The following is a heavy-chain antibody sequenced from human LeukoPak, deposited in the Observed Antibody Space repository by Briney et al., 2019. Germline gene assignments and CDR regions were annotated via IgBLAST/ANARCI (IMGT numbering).Heavy chain of an antibody. D-gene: IGHD2-2*01. CDR1: GGTFSSYA. V-gene: IGHV1-18*01. J-gene: IGHJ4*02. Sequence: ASVKVSCKASGGTFSSYAISWVRQAPGQGLEWMGWISAYNGNTNYAQKLQGRVTMTTDTSTSTAYMELRSLRSDDTAVYYCARDSIVVVPAAMYDYWGQGTLVTVSS. CDR2: ISAYNGNT. CDR3: ARDSIVVVPAAMYDY.